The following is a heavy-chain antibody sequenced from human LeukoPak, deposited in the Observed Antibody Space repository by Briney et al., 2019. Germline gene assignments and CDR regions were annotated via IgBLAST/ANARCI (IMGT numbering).Heavy chain of an antibody. V-gene: IGHV3-7*01. CDR3: ARQTTPGAFDI. Sequence: GGSLRLSCAASGFTFSSYWMSWVRQAPGKGLEWAANIKQDGSEKYYVDSVKGRFTISRDNAKNSLYLQMNSLRAEDTAVYYCARQTTPGAFDIWGQGTMVTVSS. CDR1: GFTFSSYW. J-gene: IGHJ3*02. D-gene: IGHD1-14*01. CDR2: IKQDGSEK.